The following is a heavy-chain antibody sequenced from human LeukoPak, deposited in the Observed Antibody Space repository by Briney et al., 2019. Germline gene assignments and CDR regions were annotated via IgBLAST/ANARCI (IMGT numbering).Heavy chain of an antibody. D-gene: IGHD3-9*01. CDR1: GGSISSYY. CDR3: ARESHNFDVLRYFDWGPRFDP. J-gene: IGHJ5*02. Sequence: PSETLSLTCTVSGGSISSYYWSWIRQPPGKGLEWIGYIYYSGSTNYNPSLKSRVTISVDTSKNQFSLKLSSVTAADTAVYYCARESHNFDVLRYFDWGPRFDPWGQGTLVTVSS. V-gene: IGHV4-59*01. CDR2: IYYSGST.